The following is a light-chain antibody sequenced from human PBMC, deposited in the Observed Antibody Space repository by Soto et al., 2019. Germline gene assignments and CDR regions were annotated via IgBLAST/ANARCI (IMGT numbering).Light chain of an antibody. CDR2: QAS. V-gene: IGKV1-5*03. J-gene: IGKJ5*01. CDR3: QQYYTYNT. Sequence: IQMTQSPSTLSASVGDRVTITCRASRSLQTWLAWYQQKPGQAPKLLMYQASSLESGVPSRFSASGSGTEFTLTISSLQPDDVATYYCQQYYTYNTFGQGTRLEIK. CDR1: RSLQTW.